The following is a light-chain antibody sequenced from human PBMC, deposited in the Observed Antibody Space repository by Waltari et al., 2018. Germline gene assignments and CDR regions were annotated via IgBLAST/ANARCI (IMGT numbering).Light chain of an antibody. CDR1: TLSKQY. V-gene: IGLV3-25*03. CDR3: QLADSTVTYV. CDR2: KNT. J-gene: IGLJ1*01. Sequence: SHELTQPPSVSVSPGQTATITCSGETLSKQYVYWYQHNPGQAPVLWIYKNTERPSGIPDRFSGSSSGTSVTLTISGVQAEDEADYYCQLADSTVTYVFGPGTKVIVL.